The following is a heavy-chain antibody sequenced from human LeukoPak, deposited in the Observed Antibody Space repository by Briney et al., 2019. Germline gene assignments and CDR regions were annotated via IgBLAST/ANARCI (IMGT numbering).Heavy chain of an antibody. Sequence: ASVKVSCKASGYTFTGYYMHWVRQAPGQGLEWMGWIIPNNGGTNYAQKFQGRVTMTRDTSISTAYMELSRLRSDDTAVYYCARPYYHDSSRYYWGYWGQGTLVTVSS. CDR1: GYTFTGYY. CDR3: ARPYYHDSSRYYWGY. CDR2: IIPNNGGT. D-gene: IGHD3-22*01. V-gene: IGHV1-2*02. J-gene: IGHJ4*02.